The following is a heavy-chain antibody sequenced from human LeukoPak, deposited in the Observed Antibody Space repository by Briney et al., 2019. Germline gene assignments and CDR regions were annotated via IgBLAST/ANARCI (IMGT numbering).Heavy chain of an antibody. V-gene: IGHV5-51*01. J-gene: IGHJ5*02. D-gene: IGHD6-6*01. CDR3: ARLEYSSSSGEGWFDP. Sequence: GESLKISCQASGYRYTSYWIGWARQMPGKGLEWMGIIYPGDSKTRYSPSFQGQVTISADKSISTAYLQWNSLKASDTAMYYCARLEYSSSSGEGWFDPWGQGTLVTVSS. CDR1: GYRYTSYW. CDR2: IYPGDSKT.